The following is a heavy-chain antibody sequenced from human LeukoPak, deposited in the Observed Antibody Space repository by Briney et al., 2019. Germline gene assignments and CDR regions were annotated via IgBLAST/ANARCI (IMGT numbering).Heavy chain of an antibody. Sequence: GASVKVSCKASGYTFTGYYMHWVRQAPGKGLEWMGWINPNSGCTNYAQKFQGRVTMTRDTSISTAYMELSRLRSDDTAVYYCARDYYYDSSGYYQENAFDIWGQGTMVTVSS. V-gene: IGHV1-2*02. CDR3: ARDYYYDSSGYYQENAFDI. CDR2: INPNSGCT. CDR1: GYTFTGYY. D-gene: IGHD3-22*01. J-gene: IGHJ3*02.